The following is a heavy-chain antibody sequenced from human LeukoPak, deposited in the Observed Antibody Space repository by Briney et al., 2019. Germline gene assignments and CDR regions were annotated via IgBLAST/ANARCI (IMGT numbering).Heavy chain of an antibody. V-gene: IGHV3-13*01. J-gene: IGHJ4*02. CDR3: ARGEVSGLGVVFVW. CDR1: GFTFSSYD. D-gene: IGHD3-3*01. Sequence: AGGSLRLSCAASGFTFSSYDMHWVRQATGKGLEWVSAIGTAGDTYYPGSVKGRFTISRENAKNSLYLQMNSLRAEDTAVYYCARGEVSGLGVVFVWWGEGTLVTVSS. CDR2: IGTAGDT.